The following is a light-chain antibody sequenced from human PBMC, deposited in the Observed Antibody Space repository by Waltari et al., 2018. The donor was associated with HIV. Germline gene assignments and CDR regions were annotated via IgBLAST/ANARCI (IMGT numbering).Light chain of an antibody. J-gene: IGKJ4*01. CDR3: HQYGGSPLT. CDR1: QSVSSNY. CDR2: GAS. V-gene: IGKV3-20*01. Sequence: EIVLPQSPGTLSLSPGERATLSCRASQSVSSNYFAWYQQRPGQAPRLLIYGASFRATGIPDRFSGSGSGTDFTLTITRLEPEDFAVYYCHQYGGSPLTFGGGTKVEIK.